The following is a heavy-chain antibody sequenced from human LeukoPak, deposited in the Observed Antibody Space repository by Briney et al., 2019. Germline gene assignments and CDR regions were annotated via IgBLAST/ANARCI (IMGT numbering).Heavy chain of an antibody. V-gene: IGHV1-8*01. Sequence: VASVKVSCKASGYTFTSYDINWVRQATGQGLEWMGWLNPNSGNTGYAQKFQGRVTMTRNTSISTAYMELSSLRSEDTAVYYCARGFSRRSPLLSDYWGQGTLVTVSS. CDR3: ARGFSRRSPLLSDY. J-gene: IGHJ4*02. CDR1: GYTFTSYD. D-gene: IGHD1-26*01. CDR2: LNPNSGNT.